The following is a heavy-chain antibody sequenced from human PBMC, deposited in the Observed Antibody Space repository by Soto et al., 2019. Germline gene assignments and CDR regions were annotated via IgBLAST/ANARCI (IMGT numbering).Heavy chain of an antibody. CDR1: GGSFY. CDR3: ARGGGDYDYAVDV. CDR2: IRHSGST. V-gene: IGHV4-34*01. J-gene: IGHJ6*02. Sequence: QVQLQQWGAGLLKPSETLSLNCAVYGGSFYWTWIRQPPGKGLEWIGEIRHSGSTNYNPSLKSRVSMSIDRYKSQVSLTVYSVTAADTAVYYCARGGGDYDYAVDVWGQGTTVTVSS. D-gene: IGHD4-17*01.